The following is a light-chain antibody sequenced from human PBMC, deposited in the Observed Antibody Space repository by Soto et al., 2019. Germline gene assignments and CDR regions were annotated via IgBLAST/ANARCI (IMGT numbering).Light chain of an antibody. Sequence: DIQITQPPSTLSASVGDRVIITCRASQSISRSLAWYHQKPGKAPKLLIYDASSLESGVPSRFSGSGSGTEFTLTISSLQPDDFATYYCQQYNRYSGTFGQGTKVDIK. V-gene: IGKV1-5*01. CDR1: QSISRS. CDR3: QQYNRYSGT. J-gene: IGKJ1*01. CDR2: DAS.